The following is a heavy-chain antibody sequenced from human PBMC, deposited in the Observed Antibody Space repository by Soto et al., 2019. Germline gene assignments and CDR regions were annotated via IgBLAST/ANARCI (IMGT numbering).Heavy chain of an antibody. CDR2: IYHSGST. CDR3: ARGKRGYCISTSCYAGDIFDY. J-gene: IGHJ4*02. V-gene: IGHV4-30-2*01. Sequence: SETLSLTCAVSGGSISSGGYSWSWIRQPPGKGLEWIGYIYHSGSTYYNPSLKSRVTISVDRSKNQFSLKLSSVTAADTAVYYCARGKRGYCISTSCYAGDIFDYWGQGTLVTVSS. D-gene: IGHD2-2*01. CDR1: GGSISSGGYS.